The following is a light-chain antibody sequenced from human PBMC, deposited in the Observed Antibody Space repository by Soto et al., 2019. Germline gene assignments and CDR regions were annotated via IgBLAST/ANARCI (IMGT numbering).Light chain of an antibody. V-gene: IGKV3-20*01. CDR3: QQYGSSPLT. J-gene: IGKJ4*01. Sequence: EIVLTQSPGTLSLSPGERATLSCGASQSVNSNSLAWDQQTPGQSPRLLFYAASNRASNVPDRFSASGSGTDFTLTISRLEPEDFAVYHCQQYGSSPLTFGGGTKVEIK. CDR1: QSVNSNS. CDR2: AAS.